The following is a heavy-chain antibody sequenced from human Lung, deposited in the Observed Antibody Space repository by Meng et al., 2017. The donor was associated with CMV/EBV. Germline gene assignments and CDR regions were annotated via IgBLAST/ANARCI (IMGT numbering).Heavy chain of an antibody. V-gene: IGHV3-48*03. J-gene: IGHJ6*02. CDR2: ISSSGYTI. Sequence: GESXKISCVVSSFTFNDFEMSWVRQAPGKGPEWVSYISSSGYTIYYADSVKGRFTISRDNAKNSLHLQMNNLRAEDTAVYYCARVGYSNAPAHYYYGLDVWXQGTXVTVSS. D-gene: IGHD6-13*01. CDR1: SFTFNDFE. CDR3: ARVGYSNAPAHYYYGLDV.